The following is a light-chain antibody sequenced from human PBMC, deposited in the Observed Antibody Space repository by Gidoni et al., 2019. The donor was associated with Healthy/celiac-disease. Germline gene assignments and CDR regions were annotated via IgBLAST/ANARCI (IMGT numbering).Light chain of an antibody. Sequence: DIQMTQSPSSLSPSVGDRVTITCRASQSISSYLNWYQQKPGKAPKLLIYAASSLQSGVPSRFSGSGSGTDFTLTISSLQPEDFATYYCQQSYSTPFTFGPGCXPKWISN. J-gene: IGKJ3*01. CDR3: QQSYSTPFT. CDR1: QSISSY. V-gene: IGKV1-39*01. CDR2: AAS.